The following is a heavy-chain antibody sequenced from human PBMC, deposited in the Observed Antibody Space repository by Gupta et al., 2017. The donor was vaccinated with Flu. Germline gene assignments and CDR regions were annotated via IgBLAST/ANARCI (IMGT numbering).Heavy chain of an antibody. CDR1: GFTFIRYS. CDR3: ARDGLEFEYHFYYMDV. J-gene: IGHJ6*03. CDR2: ISYDGSNT. V-gene: IGHV3-30*03. Sequence: QVELVESGGGVVQPGRSLRLSCAASGFTFIRYSIHWVRQAPGKGLEWVAVISYDGSNTDYIDSVKGRFTLSRDNSKDTIYLQINSLRPEDTAVYYCARDGLEFEYHFYYMDVWGKGTTVTVS. D-gene: IGHD3-3*01.